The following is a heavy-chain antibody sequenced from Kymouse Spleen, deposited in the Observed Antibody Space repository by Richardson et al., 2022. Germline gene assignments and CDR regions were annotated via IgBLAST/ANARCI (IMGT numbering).Heavy chain of an antibody. Sequence: EVQLVESGGGLVKPGGSLRLSCAASGFTFSSYSMNWVRQAPGKGLEWVSSISSSSSYIYYADSVKGRFTISRDNAKNSLYLQMNSLRAEDTAVYYCARDDYYDSSGYYYYYYGMDVWGQGTTVTVSS. CDR3: ARDDYYDSSGYYYYYYGMDV. CDR1: GFTFSSYS. CDR2: ISSSSSYI. D-gene: IGHD3-22*01. J-gene: IGHJ6*02. V-gene: IGHV3-21*03.